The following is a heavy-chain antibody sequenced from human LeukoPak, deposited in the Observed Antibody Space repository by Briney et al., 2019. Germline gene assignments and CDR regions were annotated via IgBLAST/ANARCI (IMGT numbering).Heavy chain of an antibody. Sequence: GGSLRLSCAASGFTFSSYWMHWVRLVSGKGLLWVSRINTDGSDTSYADSVKGRFTISRDNAKNTLYLQMNSLRAEDTAVYYCATGDWNVFDYWGQGTLVTVSS. CDR3: ATGDWNVFDY. D-gene: IGHD1-1*01. CDR1: GFTFSSYW. CDR2: INTDGSDT. J-gene: IGHJ4*02. V-gene: IGHV3-74*01.